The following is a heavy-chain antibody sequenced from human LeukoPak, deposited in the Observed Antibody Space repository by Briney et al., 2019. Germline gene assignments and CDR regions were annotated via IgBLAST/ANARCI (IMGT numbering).Heavy chain of an antibody. J-gene: IGHJ5*02. Sequence: SETLSLTCAVYSGSFSGYYWIWIRHPPGKGLEWIGEINHSGSTNYNPSLKSRVSISVDTSKNQFSLKLSSVTAADTAVYYCARGGIAAAGIVGWFDPWGQGTLVTVSS. V-gene: IGHV4-34*01. D-gene: IGHD6-13*01. CDR2: INHSGST. CDR3: ARGGIAAAGIVGWFDP. CDR1: SGSFSGYY.